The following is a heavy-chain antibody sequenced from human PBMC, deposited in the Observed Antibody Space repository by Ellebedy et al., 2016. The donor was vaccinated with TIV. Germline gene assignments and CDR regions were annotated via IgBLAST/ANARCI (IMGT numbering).Heavy chain of an antibody. D-gene: IGHD3-22*01. CDR1: EFTFSSYA. V-gene: IGHV3-23*01. J-gene: IGHJ4*02. CDR3: TGPRSDSRGWLRADN. Sequence: GESLKISCAASEFTFSSYAMSWVRQAPGKGLEWVSAISGSGGSTYYADSVKGRFTISRDKSKNTLYLQMNSLRDEDTAVYFCTGPRSDSRGWLRADNWGQGTPVTVSS. CDR2: ISGSGGST.